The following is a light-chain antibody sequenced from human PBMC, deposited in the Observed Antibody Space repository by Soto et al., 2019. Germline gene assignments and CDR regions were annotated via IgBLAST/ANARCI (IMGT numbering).Light chain of an antibody. Sequence: QSAQTQPASVSGSPGQSITISCTGASSDVGAYNYVSWYQQHPGKAPKLMIYEVSNRPSGVSNRFSGSKSGNTASLTISGLQAEDEADYYCSSYTSTSTLVFGTGTKVTVL. V-gene: IGLV2-14*01. J-gene: IGLJ1*01. CDR1: SSDVGAYNY. CDR2: EVS. CDR3: SSYTSTSTLV.